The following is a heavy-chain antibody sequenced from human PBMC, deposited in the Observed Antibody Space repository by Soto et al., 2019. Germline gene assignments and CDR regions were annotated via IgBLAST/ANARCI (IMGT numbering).Heavy chain of an antibody. CDR2: ISHSGST. CDR1: GGSISSSNW. CDR3: ARVYCSSLSCYSMTLGY. Sequence: SETLSLTCAVSGGSISSSNWWGWVRQPPGKGLEWIGQISHSGSTSYNPSLKSRVTISVDKSMNQFSLKLDSVTAADTAVYYCARVYCSSLSCYSMTLGYWGQGTLVTVSS. D-gene: IGHD2-2*02. V-gene: IGHV4-4*02. J-gene: IGHJ4*02.